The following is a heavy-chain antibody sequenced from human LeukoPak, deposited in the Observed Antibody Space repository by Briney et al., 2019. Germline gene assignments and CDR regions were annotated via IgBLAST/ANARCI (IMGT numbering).Heavy chain of an antibody. CDR1: VFTFSSYA. Sequence: GGSLRLSCAASVFTFSSYAMGWVRQAPGKGLEWVSSISASGGSTYYAESVKGRFTISRDNSKNTLFLQMNSLRAEDTAVYYCAKDGIGRAGTTDYWGQGTLVTVSS. J-gene: IGHJ4*02. CDR2: ISASGGST. CDR3: AKDGIGRAGTTDY. D-gene: IGHD1-7*01. V-gene: IGHV3-23*01.